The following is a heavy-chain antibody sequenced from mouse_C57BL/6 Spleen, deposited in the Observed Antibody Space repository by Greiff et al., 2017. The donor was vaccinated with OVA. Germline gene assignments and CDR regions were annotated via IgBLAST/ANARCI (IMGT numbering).Heavy chain of an antibody. CDR2: IYPGDGDT. CDR1: GYAFSSYW. CDR3: ASGAYYSNYVFDY. D-gene: IGHD2-5*01. V-gene: IGHV1-80*01. Sequence: QVQLQQSGAELVKPGASVKISCKASGYAFSSYWMNWVKQRPGKGLEWIGQIYPGDGDTNYNGKFKGKATLTADKSSSTAYMQLSSLTSEDSAVYFCASGAYYSNYVFDYWGQGTTLTVSS. J-gene: IGHJ2*01.